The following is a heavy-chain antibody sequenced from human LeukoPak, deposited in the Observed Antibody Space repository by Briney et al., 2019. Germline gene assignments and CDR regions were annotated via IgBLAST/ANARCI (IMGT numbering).Heavy chain of an antibody. CDR1: GFTFSSYS. CDR3: AKDLGSGSVFDY. D-gene: IGHD6-19*01. CDR2: ISSSSSTT. V-gene: IGHV3-48*01. J-gene: IGHJ4*02. Sequence: GGSLRLSCAASGFTFSSYSMNWVRQAPGKGLEWVSYISSSSSTTYYADSVKGRFTISRDNSKNTLYLQMNSLRAEDTAVYYCAKDLGSGSVFDYWGQGTLVTVSS.